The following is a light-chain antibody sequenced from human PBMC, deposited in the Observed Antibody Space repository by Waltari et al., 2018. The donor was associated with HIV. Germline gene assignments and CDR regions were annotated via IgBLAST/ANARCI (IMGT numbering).Light chain of an antibody. CDR3: GTWDSSQSAWV. CDR1: GSNIENNY. J-gene: IGLJ3*02. V-gene: IGLV1-51*02. Sequence: QSMLTQPPSVSAAPGQRVTISCSGSGSNIENNYISWYQQLPGTAPKLLISENNKRPSGIPDRFSGSTSGSSATLGITGLQTGDEANYYCGTWDSSQSAWVFGGGTRLTVL. CDR2: ENN.